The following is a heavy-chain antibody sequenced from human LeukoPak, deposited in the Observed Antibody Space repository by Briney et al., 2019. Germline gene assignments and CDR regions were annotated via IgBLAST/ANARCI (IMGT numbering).Heavy chain of an antibody. V-gene: IGHV3-33*01. CDR2: IWGDASKI. CDR3: VRGHYFGMDV. J-gene: IGHJ6*02. CDR1: GFPFRDNA. Sequence: PGGSLRLSCAASGFPFRDNAMHRVRQAPGKGLDWVAAIWGDASKIYYADSVKGRFTISRDNSKNTLSLQMDSLRVADTALYYCVRGHYFGMDVWGQGTTVTVSS.